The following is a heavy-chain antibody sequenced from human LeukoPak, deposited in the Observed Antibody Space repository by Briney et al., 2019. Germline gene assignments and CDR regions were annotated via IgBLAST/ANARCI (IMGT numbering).Heavy chain of an antibody. Sequence: GESLKISCKGSGYSFTSYWIGWVRQMPGKGLEWMGIIYPGDSDTRYSPSFQGQVTISADKAISTAYLRWSSLKASDTAMYYCARVYYYDSSGYWYFDYWGQGTLVTVSS. CDR2: IYPGDSDT. V-gene: IGHV5-51*01. CDR1: GYSFTSYW. D-gene: IGHD3-22*01. J-gene: IGHJ4*02. CDR3: ARVYYYDSSGYWYFDY.